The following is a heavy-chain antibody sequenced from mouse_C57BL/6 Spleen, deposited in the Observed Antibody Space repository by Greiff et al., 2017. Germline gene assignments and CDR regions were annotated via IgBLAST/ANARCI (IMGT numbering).Heavy chain of an antibody. CDR3: ALFITTEWGAMDY. V-gene: IGHV1-55*01. Sequence: VQLQQPGAELVKPGASVKMSCKASGYTFTSYWITWVKQRPGQGLEWIGDIYPGSGSTNYNEKFKSKATLTVETSSSTAYMQLSLLTSEDSAVYYCALFITTEWGAMDYWGQGTSVTVSS. D-gene: IGHD1-1*01. J-gene: IGHJ4*01. CDR1: GYTFTSYW. CDR2: IYPGSGST.